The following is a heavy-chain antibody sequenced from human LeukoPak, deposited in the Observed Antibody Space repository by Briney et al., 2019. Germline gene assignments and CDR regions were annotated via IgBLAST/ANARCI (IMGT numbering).Heavy chain of an antibody. V-gene: IGHV1-18*01. CDR2: ISGYNGNT. CDR3: ARDSGRQWGYDSIVFVGEELLDY. Sequence: ASVKVSCKASGYTFSSYYGISWVRQAPGQGLEWMGWISGYNGNTNYAQKVQGRVTMTTDTSTSTAYMELRSLRSDDTAVYYCARDSGRQWGYDSIVFVGEELLDYWGQGTLVTVSS. J-gene: IGHJ4*02. CDR1: GYTFSSYYG. D-gene: IGHD3-22*01.